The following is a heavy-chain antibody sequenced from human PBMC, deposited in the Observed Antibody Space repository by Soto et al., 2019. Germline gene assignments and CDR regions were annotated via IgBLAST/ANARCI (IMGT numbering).Heavy chain of an antibody. J-gene: IGHJ4*02. V-gene: IGHV4-31*03. D-gene: IGHD5-18*01. CDR3: AKRGYSYGYRY. CDR1: GGSISSGGYY. Sequence: SETLSLTCTVSGGSISSGGYYWSWIRQHPGKGLEWIGYIYYSGSTYYNPSLKSRVTISVDTSKNQFSLKLSSVTAADTAVYYCAKRGYSYGYRYWGQGTLVTVSS. CDR2: IYYSGST.